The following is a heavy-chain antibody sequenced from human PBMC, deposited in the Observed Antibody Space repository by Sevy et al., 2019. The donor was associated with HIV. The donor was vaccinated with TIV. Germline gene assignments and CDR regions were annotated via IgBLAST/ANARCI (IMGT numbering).Heavy chain of an antibody. J-gene: IGHJ6*02. CDR1: GYSFTSYW. D-gene: IGHD3-3*01. Sequence: GESLKISCKGSGYSFTSYWIGWVRQMPGKGLEWMGIIYPGDSDTRYSPSFQGQVTISADKSISTAYLQWSSLKASETAMYYCARHVRDDFWSGYFWAYGMDVWGQGTTVTVSS. V-gene: IGHV5-51*01. CDR2: IYPGDSDT. CDR3: ARHVRDDFWSGYFWAYGMDV.